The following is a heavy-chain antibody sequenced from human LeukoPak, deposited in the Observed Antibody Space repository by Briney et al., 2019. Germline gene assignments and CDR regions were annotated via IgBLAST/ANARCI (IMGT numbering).Heavy chain of an antibody. CDR2: ISAYNGNT. J-gene: IGHJ3*02. CDR3: ARDPGAAATHAFDI. CDR1: GYTFTTYG. Sequence: ASVKVSCKASGYTFTTYGISWVRQAPGQGLEWMGWISAYNGNTNYAQKFQGRVTMTRNTSISTAYMELSSLRSEDTAVYYCARDPGAAATHAFDIWGQGTMVTVSS. D-gene: IGHD6-13*01. V-gene: IGHV1-18*01.